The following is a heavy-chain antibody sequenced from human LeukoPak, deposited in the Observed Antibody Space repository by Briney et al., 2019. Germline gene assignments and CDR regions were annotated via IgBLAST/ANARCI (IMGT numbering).Heavy chain of an antibody. Sequence: GGSLRLSCAASGFTFSSYAMHWVRQAPGKGLEWVAVISYDGSNKYYADSVKGRFTISRDNSKSTLYLQMNSLRAEDTAVYYCARGIAARGTDYWGQGTLVTVSS. CDR3: ARGIAARGTDY. J-gene: IGHJ4*02. CDR1: GFTFSSYA. CDR2: ISYDGSNK. V-gene: IGHV3-30*01. D-gene: IGHD6-6*01.